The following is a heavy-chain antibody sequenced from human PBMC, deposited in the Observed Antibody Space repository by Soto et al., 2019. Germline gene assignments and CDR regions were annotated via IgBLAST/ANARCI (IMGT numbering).Heavy chain of an antibody. CDR1: GFTFSSYA. Sequence: QVQLVESGGGVVQPGRSLRLSCAASGFTFSSYAMHWVRQAPGMGLEWVAVISYDGSNKYYADSVKGRFTISRDNSKNTLYLQMNSLRAEDTAVYYCARVGEQWLEHIPLDYWGQGTLVTVSS. CDR3: ARVGEQWLEHIPLDY. J-gene: IGHJ4*02. V-gene: IGHV3-30-3*01. CDR2: ISYDGSNK. D-gene: IGHD6-19*01.